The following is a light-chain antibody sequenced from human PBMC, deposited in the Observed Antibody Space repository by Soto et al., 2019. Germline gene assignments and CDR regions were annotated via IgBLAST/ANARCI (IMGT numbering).Light chain of an antibody. CDR1: QSVISNY. CDR3: QEYFQWPPGM. Sequence: IGLTQSPGTLSLSEGERATLSCRAGQSVISNYLAWYQQKPGQVPRLFIYGASRRATGIPDRFSGSGSGTEFTLIISSLQSEDFAVYYCQEYFQWPPGMFGPGTKVDI. V-gene: IGKV3-20*01. CDR2: GAS. J-gene: IGKJ1*01.